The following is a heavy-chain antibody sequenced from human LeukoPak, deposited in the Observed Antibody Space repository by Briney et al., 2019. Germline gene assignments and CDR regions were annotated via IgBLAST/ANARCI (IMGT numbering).Heavy chain of an antibody. CDR1: GGSISSYY. V-gene: IGHV4-4*07. D-gene: IGHD3-22*01. J-gene: IGHJ4*02. Sequence: PSETLSLTCTVSGGSISSYYWSWIRQPAGKGLEWIGRIYTSGSTNYNPSLKSRVTMSVDTSKNQFSLKLSSVTAADTAVYYCARERYYYGSSGLGHYFDYWGQGTLVTVSS. CDR3: ARERYYYGSSGLGHYFDY. CDR2: IYTSGST.